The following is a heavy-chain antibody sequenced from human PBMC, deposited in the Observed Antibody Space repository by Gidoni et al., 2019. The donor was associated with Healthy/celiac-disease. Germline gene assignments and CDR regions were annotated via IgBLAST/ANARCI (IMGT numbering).Heavy chain of an antibody. V-gene: IGHV3-30-3*01. CDR3: ARGGGGELLPDDAFDI. CDR2: ISYDGNNK. J-gene: IGHJ3*02. D-gene: IGHD1-26*01. CDR1: GFTFSSYA. Sequence: QVQLVESGGGVVQPGRSLRLSCAASGFTFSSYAMHWVRQAPGKGLECVSFISYDGNNKHDADSVKGRFTISRDNSKTRLYRQMTRLRAEDPAVYFCARGGGGELLPDDAFDIWGQGTMVTVSS.